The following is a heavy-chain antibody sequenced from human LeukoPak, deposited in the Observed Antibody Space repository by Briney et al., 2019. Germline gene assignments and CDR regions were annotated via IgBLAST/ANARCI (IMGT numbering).Heavy chain of an antibody. CDR1: GFTFSSYA. V-gene: IGHV3-30-3*01. CDR3: ARGTHDYGDVPLDY. J-gene: IGHJ4*02. D-gene: IGHD4-17*01. CDR2: ISYDGSNK. Sequence: PGGSLRLSCAASGFTFSSYAMSWVRQAPGKGLEWVAVISYDGSNKYYADSVKGRFTISRDNSKNTLYLQMNSLRAEDTAVYYCARGTHDYGDVPLDYWGQGTLVTVSS.